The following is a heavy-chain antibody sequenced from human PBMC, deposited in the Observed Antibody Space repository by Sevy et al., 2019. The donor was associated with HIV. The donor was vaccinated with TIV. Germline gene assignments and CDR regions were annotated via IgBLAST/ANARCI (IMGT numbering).Heavy chain of an antibody. CDR3: AREWCTKPHDY. CDR2: LSFGCGKI. Sequence: GGYLRLSCAASGFAFYDYSMSCIRQAPGKGLEWVATLSFGCGKIKYADSVKGRFTISRDNSKNSFYLQIDILRNDDTALYYCAREWCTKPHDYWGQGTLVIVSS. CDR1: GFAFYDYS. V-gene: IGHV3-23*01. J-gene: IGHJ4*02. D-gene: IGHD2-8*01.